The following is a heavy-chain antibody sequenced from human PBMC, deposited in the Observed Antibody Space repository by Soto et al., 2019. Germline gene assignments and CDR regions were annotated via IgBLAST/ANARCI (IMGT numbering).Heavy chain of an antibody. CDR3: ASRRKMKKRFHCSGGSCYFRWLDT. CDR2: VYYSGST. CDR1: GGSVSSSSYY. V-gene: IGHV4-39*01. D-gene: IGHD2-15*01. J-gene: IGHJ5*02. Sequence: PSETLSLTCTVSGGSVSSSSYYWGWVRQPPGKGLEWIGSVYYSGSTYYNPSLESRVTISVDKSKNQFSLKLMSVSAADTAVYYCASRRKMKKRFHCSGGSCYFRWLDTWGQGTLVTVSS.